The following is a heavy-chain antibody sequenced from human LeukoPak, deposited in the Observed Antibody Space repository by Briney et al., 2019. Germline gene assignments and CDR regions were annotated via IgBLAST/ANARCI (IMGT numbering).Heavy chain of an antibody. J-gene: IGHJ4*02. D-gene: IGHD3-3*01. CDR3: ARERDVLRFLEWSNWGLFDY. CDR2: IYYSGST. CDR1: GGSISSSSYY. V-gene: IGHV4-39*07. Sequence: SETLSLTCTVSGGSISSSSYYWGWIRQPPGKGLEWIGSIYYSGSTYYNPSPKSRVTISVDTSKNQFSLKLSSVTAADTAVYYCARERDVLRFLEWSNWGLFDYWGQGTLVTVSS.